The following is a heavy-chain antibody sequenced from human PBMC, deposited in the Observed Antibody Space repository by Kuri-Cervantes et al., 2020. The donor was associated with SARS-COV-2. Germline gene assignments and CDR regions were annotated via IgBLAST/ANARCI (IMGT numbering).Heavy chain of an antibody. J-gene: IGHJ4*02. CDR3: ARGEGVRGHMVMLKWRGVGPLEF. D-gene: IGHD3-10*01. CDR2: INPYTGGT. CDR1: GYTFSDYY. Sequence: ASVKVSCKASGYTFSDYYIHWVRQAPGQGLEWMGCINPYTGGTQYAQRFQGWVTMNRDTSLTTAYMELGRLTSDDRTVYYCARGEGVRGHMVMLKWRGVGPLEFWGQGTLVTVSS. V-gene: IGHV1-2*04.